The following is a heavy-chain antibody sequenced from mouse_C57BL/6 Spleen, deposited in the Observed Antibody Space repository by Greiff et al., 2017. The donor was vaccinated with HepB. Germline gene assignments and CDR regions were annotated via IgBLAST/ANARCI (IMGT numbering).Heavy chain of an antibody. J-gene: IGHJ1*03. CDR3: VRHNYGSGENWYFDV. Sequence: EVQRVESGGGLVQPKGSLKLSCAASGFSFNTYAMNWVRQAPGKGLEWVARIRSKGNNYATYYADSVKDRFTISRDDSESMLYLQMNNLKTEDTAMYYCVRHNYGSGENWYFDVWGTGTTVTVSS. CDR2: IRSKGNNYAT. V-gene: IGHV10-1*01. CDR1: GFSFNTYA. D-gene: IGHD1-1*01.